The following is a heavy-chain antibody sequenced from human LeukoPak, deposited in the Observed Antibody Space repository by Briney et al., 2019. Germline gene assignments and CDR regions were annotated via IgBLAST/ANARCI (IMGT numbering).Heavy chain of an antibody. CDR1: GFTFSSYW. CDR2: IKQDGSEK. J-gene: IGHJ4*02. V-gene: IGHV3-7*01. Sequence: PGGSLRLSCAASGFTFSSYWMSWVRQAPGKGLEWVANIKQDGSEKYYVDSVKGRFTISRDNAKNSLYLQMNSLRAEDTAVYYVVLLWFGEFRWGQGTLVTVSS. D-gene: IGHD3-10*01. CDR3: VLLWFGEFR.